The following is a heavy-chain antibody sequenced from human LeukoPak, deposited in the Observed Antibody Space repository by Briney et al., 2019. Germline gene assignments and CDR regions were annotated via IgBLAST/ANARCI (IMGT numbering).Heavy chain of an antibody. CDR3: ARKGPYGDYFDY. Sequence: SETLSLTCAFSGGSISTYYWSWIRQPPGKGLEWIGYIYYSGSTNYNPSLKSRVTISVDTSKSQFSLKLSSVTAADTAVYYCARKGPYGDYFDYWGQGTLVAVSS. D-gene: IGHD4-17*01. CDR1: GGSISTYY. V-gene: IGHV4-59*08. CDR2: IYYSGST. J-gene: IGHJ4*02.